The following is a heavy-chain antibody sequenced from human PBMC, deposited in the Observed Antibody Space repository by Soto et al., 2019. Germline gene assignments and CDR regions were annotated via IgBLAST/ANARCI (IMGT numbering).Heavy chain of an antibody. Sequence: QVQLVESGGGVVQPGRSLRLSCAASGFTFSSYAMHWVRQAPGKGLEWVAVISYDGSNKYYADSVKGRFTISRDNSKNTLYLQMNSLRAEDTAVYYCARGLTLGYSGYDLGDYWGQGTLVTVSS. CDR2: ISYDGSNK. J-gene: IGHJ4*02. CDR1: GFTFSSYA. CDR3: ARGLTLGYSGYDLGDY. V-gene: IGHV3-30-3*01. D-gene: IGHD5-12*01.